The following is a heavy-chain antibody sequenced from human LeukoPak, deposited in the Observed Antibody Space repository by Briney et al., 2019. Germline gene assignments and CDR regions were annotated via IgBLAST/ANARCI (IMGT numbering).Heavy chain of an antibody. CDR2: IYTSGST. CDR1: GGSISSGSYY. D-gene: IGHD2-2*02. Sequence: PSETLSLTCTVSGGSISSGSYYWSWIRQPAGKGLEWIGRIYTSGSTNYNPSLKSRVTISVDTSKNQFSLKLSSVTAADTAVYYCARENTSHSYWGQGTLVTVSS. CDR3: ARENTSHSY. J-gene: IGHJ4*02. V-gene: IGHV4-61*02.